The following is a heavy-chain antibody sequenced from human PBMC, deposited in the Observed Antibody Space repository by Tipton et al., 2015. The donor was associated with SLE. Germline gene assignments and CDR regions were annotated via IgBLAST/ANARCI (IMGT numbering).Heavy chain of an antibody. Sequence: SLRLSCAASGFTFSNYGIHWVRQAPGKGLGWVTFIRYDGNNTYYGDAVKGRFTISKDNTKNTLYLQMNSLRVEDTAVYFCARDQGWGATNKSYLGYWGQGTLVTASS. J-gene: IGHJ4*02. CDR3: ARDQGWGATNKSYLGY. V-gene: IGHV3-30*02. CDR2: IRYDGNNT. D-gene: IGHD3-10*01. CDR1: GFTFSNYG.